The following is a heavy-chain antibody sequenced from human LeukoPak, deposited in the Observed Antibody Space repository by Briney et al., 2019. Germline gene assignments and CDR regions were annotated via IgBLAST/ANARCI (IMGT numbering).Heavy chain of an antibody. CDR1: GFTFSSYA. CDR2: ISGSGGST. V-gene: IGHV3-23*01. D-gene: IGHD6-19*01. J-gene: IGHJ4*02. CDR3: AKDQAHNSGWSAALDY. Sequence: GGSLRLSCAASGFTFSSYAMSWVRQAPGKGLEWVSVISGSGGSTDYADSVKGRFTISRDNSKNTLYLQKNSLRAEDAAVYYCAKDQAHNSGWSAALDYWGQGTLVTVSS.